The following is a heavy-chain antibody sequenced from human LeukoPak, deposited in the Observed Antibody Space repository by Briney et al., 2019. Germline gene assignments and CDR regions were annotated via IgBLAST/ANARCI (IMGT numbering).Heavy chain of an antibody. J-gene: IGHJ4*02. V-gene: IGHV4-39*07. D-gene: IGHD6-13*01. Sequence: SETLSLTCTVSGGSISSSSYYWGWIRQPPGKGLEWIGSIYYSGSTYYNPSLKSRVTISVDTSKNQFSLKLSSVTAADTAVYYCARVLGSSSWTRYYFDYWGQGTLVTVSS. CDR3: ARVLGSSSWTRYYFDY. CDR1: GGSISSSSYY. CDR2: IYYSGST.